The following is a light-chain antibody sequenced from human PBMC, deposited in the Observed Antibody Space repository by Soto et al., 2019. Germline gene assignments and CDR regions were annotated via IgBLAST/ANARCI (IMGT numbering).Light chain of an antibody. CDR3: CSYAGSYTLL. CDR2: DVT. Sequence: QSALTQPRSVSGSPGQSVTISCTGTSSDVGGSNYVSWYQQHPGKTPKLMIYDVTKRPSGVPDRFSGSKSGNTASLTISGLQAEDEADYYCCSYAGSYTLLFGGGTKVTAL. V-gene: IGLV2-11*01. J-gene: IGLJ2*01. CDR1: SSDVGGSNY.